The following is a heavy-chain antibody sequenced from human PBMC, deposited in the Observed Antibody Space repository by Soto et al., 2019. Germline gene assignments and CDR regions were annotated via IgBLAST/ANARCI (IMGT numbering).Heavy chain of an antibody. CDR3: ARDTPPNEYYDFWSGYYAGSHFDY. CDR1: GYTFTSYY. CDR2: INPSGGST. D-gene: IGHD3-3*01. J-gene: IGHJ4*02. Sequence: VSVKVSCKASGYTFTSYYMHWVRQAPGQGLEWMGIINPSGGSTSYAQKFQGRVTMTRDTSTSTVYMELSSLRSEDTAVYYCARDTPPNEYYDFWSGYYAGSHFDYWGQGTLVTVSS. V-gene: IGHV1-46*03.